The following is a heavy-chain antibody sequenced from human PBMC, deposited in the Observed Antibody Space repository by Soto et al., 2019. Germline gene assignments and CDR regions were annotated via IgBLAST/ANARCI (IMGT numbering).Heavy chain of an antibody. J-gene: IGHJ4*02. CDR3: ARHFAGNRDY. CDR1: GFTFSSYA. CDR2: LSGGGGST. Sequence: GVLRLSCAASGFTFSSYAMAWVRQAPGKGLEWVSALSGGGGSTYYADSVKGRFTNSRDNAKNTLYLPMNSLRAECNSFYYCARHFAGNRDYWGQGTLVTVSS. V-gene: IGHV3-23*01. D-gene: IGHD3-3*02.